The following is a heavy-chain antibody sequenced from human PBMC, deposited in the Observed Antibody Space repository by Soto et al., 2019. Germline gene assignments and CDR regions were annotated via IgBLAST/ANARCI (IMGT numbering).Heavy chain of an antibody. V-gene: IGHV1-69*12. D-gene: IGHD6-6*01. J-gene: IGHJ6*02. CDR2: IIPIFGTA. CDR1: GGTFSSYA. Sequence: QVQLVQSGAEVKKPGSSVKVSCKASGGTFSSYAISWVRQAPGQGLEWMGGIIPIFGTANYAQKFQGRVTITADXXTXTGXMELSSLRSEDTAVYYCAGDRSIAPPGPGDYGMDVWGQGTTVTVSS. CDR3: AGDRSIAPPGPGDYGMDV.